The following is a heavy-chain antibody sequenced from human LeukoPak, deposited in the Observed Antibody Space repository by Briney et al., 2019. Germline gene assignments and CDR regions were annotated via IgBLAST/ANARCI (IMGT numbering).Heavy chain of an antibody. Sequence: ASVKVSCKASGYIFASYRISWVRQAPGQGLEWMGWISGYNGDTNYAQKLQGRVTMTTDTSTSTAYMELRSLRSDDTAVYYCARFQDSDELRYYYQYGMDVWGQGTTVTVSS. J-gene: IGHJ6*02. CDR2: ISGYNGDT. CDR1: GYIFASYR. V-gene: IGHV1-18*01. D-gene: IGHD1-26*01. CDR3: ARFQDSDELRYYYQYGMDV.